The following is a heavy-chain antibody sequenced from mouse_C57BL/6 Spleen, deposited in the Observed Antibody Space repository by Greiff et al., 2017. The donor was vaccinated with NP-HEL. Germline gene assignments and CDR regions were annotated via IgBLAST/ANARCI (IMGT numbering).Heavy chain of an antibody. Sequence: VQLQQPGAELVKPGASVKLSCKASGYTFTSYWMHWVKQRPGQGLEWIGMIHPNSGSTNYNEKFKSKATLTVDKSSSTAYMQLSSLTSADSAVYYCARRDYGHSEGSYYFDYWGQGTTLTVSS. CDR3: ARRDYGHSEGSYYFDY. CDR1: GYTFTSYW. V-gene: IGHV1-64*01. CDR2: IHPNSGST. D-gene: IGHD1-1*02. J-gene: IGHJ2*01.